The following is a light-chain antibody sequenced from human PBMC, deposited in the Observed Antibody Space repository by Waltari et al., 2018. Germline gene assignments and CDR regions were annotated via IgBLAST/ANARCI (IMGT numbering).Light chain of an antibody. J-gene: IGKJ1*01. CDR3: QQYYSPPLT. V-gene: IGKV4-1*01. Sequence: DIVMTQSPDSLAVSLGERATINCKSSQRVFYSSNNKNYLGWYKQKPGQPPKLLIYWSSTREPGVPDRFSGSGSVTNFTLTITSLQAEDVALYYCQQYYSPPLTFGQGTKVEIK. CDR2: WSS. CDR1: QRVFYSSNNKNY.